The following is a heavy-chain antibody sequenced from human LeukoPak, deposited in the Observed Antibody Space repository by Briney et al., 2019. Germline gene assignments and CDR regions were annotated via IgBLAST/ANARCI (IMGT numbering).Heavy chain of an antibody. CDR3: ARAFGPGAVRGFDY. CDR1: GGSISSSSYY. Sequence: SETLSLTCTVSGGSISSSSYYWGWIRQPPGKGLEWIGSIYYSGSTYYNPSLKSRVTISVDTSKNQFSLKLSSVTAADTAVYYCARAFGPGAVRGFDYWGQGTLVTVSS. D-gene: IGHD7-27*01. CDR2: IYYSGST. V-gene: IGHV4-39*01. J-gene: IGHJ4*02.